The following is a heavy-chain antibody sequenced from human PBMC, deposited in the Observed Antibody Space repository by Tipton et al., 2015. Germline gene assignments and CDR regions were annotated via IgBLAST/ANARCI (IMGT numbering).Heavy chain of an antibody. CDR3: ASRPWEQLSSY. V-gene: IGHV4-30-4*01. J-gene: IGHJ4*02. Sequence: GASISSGDWWTWFRQSPGKGLEWIGFISYTGGTANNPSLQSRVTISVDTSKNQISLKLSSVTAADTALYYCASRPWEQLSSYWGRGTLVTVSS. D-gene: IGHD6-13*01. CDR2: ISYTGGT. CDR1: GASISSGDW.